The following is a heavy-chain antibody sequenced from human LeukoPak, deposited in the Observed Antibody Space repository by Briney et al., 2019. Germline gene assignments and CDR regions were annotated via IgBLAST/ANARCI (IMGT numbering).Heavy chain of an antibody. J-gene: IGHJ5*02. CDR1: GFTFSDYY. Sequence: GGSLRLSCAASGFTFSDYYMSWIRQAPGKGLEWVSYISSSGSTIYYADSVKGRFTISRDNAKNSLYLRMNSLRAEDTAVYYCATDPYYYDSSGYSTWGQGTLVTVSS. CDR3: ATDPYYYDSSGYST. V-gene: IGHV3-11*01. D-gene: IGHD3-22*01. CDR2: ISSSGSTI.